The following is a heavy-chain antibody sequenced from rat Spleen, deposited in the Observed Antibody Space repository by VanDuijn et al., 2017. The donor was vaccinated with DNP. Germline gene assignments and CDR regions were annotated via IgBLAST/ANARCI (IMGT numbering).Heavy chain of an antibody. CDR3: TRDSIYNSPD. CDR2: IGTGGST. CDR1: GFSLTTHH. D-gene: IGHD1-10*01. J-gene: IGHJ2*01. Sequence: QVQLKESGPGLVQPSQTLSLACTVSGFSLTTHHVHWVRQPSGKGLEWMGIIGTGGSTEYNSALKSRLSISRDTSKNQIFLRMSSLQAEDTAIYFCTRDSIYNSPDWGQGVMVTVSS. V-gene: IGHV2-43*01.